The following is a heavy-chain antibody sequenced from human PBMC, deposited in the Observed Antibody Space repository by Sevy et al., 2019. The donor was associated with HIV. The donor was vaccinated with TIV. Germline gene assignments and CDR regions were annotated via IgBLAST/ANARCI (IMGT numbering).Heavy chain of an antibody. V-gene: IGHV3-49*03. CDR2: LRSKAYGGTT. D-gene: IGHD1-26*01. Sequence: GGSLRLSCTASGFTFGDYAMSWFRLAPGKGLEWVGCLRSKAYGGTTEYAASVKGSFTISRDDSKSIAYLQMSSRKTEDTAVYYCTRDASGGAAWGLQLLVDYWGQGTLVTVSS. J-gene: IGHJ4*02. CDR3: TRDASGGAAWGLQLLVDY. CDR1: GFTFGDYA.